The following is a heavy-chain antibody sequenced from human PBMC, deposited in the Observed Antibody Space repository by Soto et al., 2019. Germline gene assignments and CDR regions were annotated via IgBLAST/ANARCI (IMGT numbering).Heavy chain of an antibody. CDR2: ISGSGGST. Sequence: PGGSLRLSCAASGFTFSSYAMSWVRQAPGKGLEWVSAISGSGGSTYYADSVKGRFTISRDNSKNTLYLQMNSLRAEDTAVYYCEKDVEGLVLQLAFDYWGQGTLVTVPS. J-gene: IGHJ4*02. CDR3: EKDVEGLVLQLAFDY. V-gene: IGHV3-23*01. D-gene: IGHD2-2*01. CDR1: GFTFSSYA.